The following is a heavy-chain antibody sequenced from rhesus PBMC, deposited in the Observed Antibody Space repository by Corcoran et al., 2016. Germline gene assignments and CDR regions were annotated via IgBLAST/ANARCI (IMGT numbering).Heavy chain of an antibody. CDR3: ARQRTAAAGHDY. V-gene: IGHV4S7*01. J-gene: IGHJ4*01. CDR1: GGSISGGYG. CDR2: IFVSIGST. Sequence: QVQLQESGPGLVKPSETLSLTCAVSGGSISGGYGWSWIRQPPGKGLEWIGHIFVSIGSTYYNPSLKSRVTISRDTSTNQFSLKLSSVTAADTAVYYCARQRTAAAGHDYWGQGVLVTVSS. D-gene: IGHD6-25*01.